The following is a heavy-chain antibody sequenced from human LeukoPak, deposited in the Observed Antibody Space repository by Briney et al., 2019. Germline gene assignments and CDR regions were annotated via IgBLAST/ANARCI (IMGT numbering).Heavy chain of an antibody. CDR1: GGSISSYY. Sequence: SETLSLTCTVSGGSISSYYWSWIRQPAGKGLEWIGRIYTSGRTNYNPSLKSRVTMSVDTSKDQFSLKLSSVTAADTAVYYGARNESTAMVSWGQETLFTAS. D-gene: IGHD5/OR15-5a*01. J-gene: IGHJ5*02. V-gene: IGHV4-4*07. CDR3: ARNESTAMVS. CDR2: IYTSGRT.